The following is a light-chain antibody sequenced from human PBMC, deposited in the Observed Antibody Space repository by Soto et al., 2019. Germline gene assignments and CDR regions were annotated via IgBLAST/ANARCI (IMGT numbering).Light chain of an antibody. CDR1: QSIRTY. Sequence: EIVLTQSPATLSLSPGEGATLSCRASQSIRTYLGWYQQKPGQAPRLLIYDASNRATSIPARFSGSGSGTDFTLTISSLEPEDFAVYYCQQRIDWPLTFGGGTKVEIK. CDR3: QQRIDWPLT. V-gene: IGKV3-11*01. J-gene: IGKJ4*01. CDR2: DAS.